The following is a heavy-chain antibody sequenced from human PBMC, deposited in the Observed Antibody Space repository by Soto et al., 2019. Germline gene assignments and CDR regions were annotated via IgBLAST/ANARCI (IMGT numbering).Heavy chain of an antibody. CDR1: GGTFSSYA. V-gene: IGHV1-69*01. J-gene: IGHJ4*02. D-gene: IGHD3-22*01. Sequence: QVQLVQSGAEVKKPGSSVKVSCKASGGTFSSYAISWVRQAPGQGLEWMGGIIPIFGTANYAKKLQGRVTITADESTSTAYMELSSLRSEDTDVYYCASTLCYDSRGAPFDYWGQGTLVTVSS. CDR3: ASTLCYDSRGAPFDY. CDR2: IIPIFGTA.